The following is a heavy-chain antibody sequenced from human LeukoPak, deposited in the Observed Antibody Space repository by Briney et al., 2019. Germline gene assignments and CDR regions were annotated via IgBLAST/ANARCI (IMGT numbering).Heavy chain of an antibody. CDR3: ARDGGYSFGLGQTAETTPYFDY. V-gene: IGHV7-4-1*02. J-gene: IGHJ4*02. Sequence: ASVTVSCKASGYTFTSYAMNWVRQAPGQGLEWMGWINTKTVNPTYAQGFTGRFVFSWDTSVSTASLQISSLKVEDTVVYYCARDGGYSFGLGQTAETTPYFDYWGQGTPVTVSS. CDR1: GYTFTSYA. D-gene: IGHD5-18*01. CDR2: INTKTVNP.